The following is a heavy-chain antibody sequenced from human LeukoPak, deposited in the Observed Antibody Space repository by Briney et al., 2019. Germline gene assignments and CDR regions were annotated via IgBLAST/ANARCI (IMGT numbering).Heavy chain of an antibody. CDR2: IVVGSGNK. D-gene: IGHD3-3*01. CDR1: GFTFTSSA. CDR3: AADNRANDFWSGYYAFDI. J-gene: IGHJ3*02. V-gene: IGHV1-58*02. Sequence: ASVKVSCKASGFTFTSSAMQWVRQARGQRLEWIGWIVVGSGNKNYEKKFQGRVTITRDMSTSTAYMELSSLRSEDTAVYYCAADNRANDFWSGYYAFDIWGQGTMVTVSS.